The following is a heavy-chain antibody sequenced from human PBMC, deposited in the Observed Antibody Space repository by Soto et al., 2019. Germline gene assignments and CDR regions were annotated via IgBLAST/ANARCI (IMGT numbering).Heavy chain of an antibody. CDR1: GGSFSGYY. V-gene: IGHV4-34*01. Sequence: PSETLSLTXAVYGGSFSGYYWSWIRQPPGKGLEWIGEINHSGSTNYNPSLKSRVTISVDTSKNQFSLKLSSVTAADTAVYYCARYYYDSSGYYYGWWFDPWGQGTLVTGS. J-gene: IGHJ5*02. CDR2: INHSGST. D-gene: IGHD3-22*01. CDR3: ARYYYDSSGYYYGWWFDP.